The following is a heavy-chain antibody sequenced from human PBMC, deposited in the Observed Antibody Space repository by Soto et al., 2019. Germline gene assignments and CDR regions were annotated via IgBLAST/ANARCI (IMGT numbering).Heavy chain of an antibody. CDR1: GGSISSGGYY. CDR3: ARVSFSRFDY. CDR2: IYYSGSP. V-gene: IGHV4-31*03. Sequence: QVQLQESGPGLVKPSQTLSLTCTVSGGSISSGGYYWSWIRQHPGKGLEWIGYIYYSGSPHYNPSLKSRVTISVDTSKNQFSLKRSSVTAADTAVYYCARVSFSRFDYWVQGTLVTVSS. J-gene: IGHJ4*02.